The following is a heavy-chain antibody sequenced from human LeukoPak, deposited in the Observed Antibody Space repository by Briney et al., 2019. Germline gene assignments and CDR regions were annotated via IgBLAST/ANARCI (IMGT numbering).Heavy chain of an antibody. CDR3: ARAARDQDAFDI. CDR2: MNPNSGNT. CDR1: GYTFTSYD. Sequence: ASVKVSCKASGYTFTSYDINWVRQATGQGLEWMGWMNPNSGNTGYAQKFQGRVTMTRNTSISTAYMELSSLRSEDTAVYYCARAARDQDAFDIWGQGTMVTVSS. J-gene: IGHJ3*02. V-gene: IGHV1-8*01. D-gene: IGHD2-2*01.